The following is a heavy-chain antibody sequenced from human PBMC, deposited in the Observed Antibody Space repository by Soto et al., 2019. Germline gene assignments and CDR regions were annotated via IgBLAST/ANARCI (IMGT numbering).Heavy chain of an antibody. Sequence: SLTCTVSGGSISSGGYYWSWIRQHPGKGLEWIGYIYYSGSTYYNPSLKSRVTISVDTSKNQFSLKLSSVTAADTAVYYCAKFSYHDSSGYYFYWFDPWGQGALVTVSS. CDR1: GGSISSGGYY. J-gene: IGHJ5*02. D-gene: IGHD3-22*01. CDR3: AKFSYHDSSGYYFYWFDP. CDR2: IYYSGST. V-gene: IGHV4-31*03.